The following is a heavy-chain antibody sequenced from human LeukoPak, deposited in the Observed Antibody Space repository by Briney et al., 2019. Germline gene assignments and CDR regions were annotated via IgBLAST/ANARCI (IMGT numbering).Heavy chain of an antibody. V-gene: IGHV4-34*01. D-gene: IGHD6-19*01. CDR1: GGSFSGYY. CDR2: INHSGST. Sequence: PSETLSLTCAVYGGSFSGYYWSWIRQPPGKGLEWIGEINHSGSTNYNPSLKRRVTISVDTSKNQFSLKLSSVTAADTDVYYCARGAQTGYSSGWDELDYWGQGTLVTVSS. J-gene: IGHJ4*02. CDR3: ARGAQTGYSSGWDELDY.